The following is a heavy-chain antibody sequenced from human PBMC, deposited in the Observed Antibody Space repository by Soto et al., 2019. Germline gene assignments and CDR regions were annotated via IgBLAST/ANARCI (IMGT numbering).Heavy chain of an antibody. CDR2: IYYSGST. J-gene: IGHJ5*02. CDR3: ARALRFLEYANRAHNWFDP. D-gene: IGHD3-3*01. CDR1: GGSISSGGYY. Sequence: NPSETLSLTCTVSGGSISSGGYYWSWIRQHPGKGLEWIGYIYYSGSTYYNPSLKSRVTISVDTSKNQFSLKLSSVTAADTAVYYCARALRFLEYANRAHNWFDPWGQGTLVTVSS. V-gene: IGHV4-31*03.